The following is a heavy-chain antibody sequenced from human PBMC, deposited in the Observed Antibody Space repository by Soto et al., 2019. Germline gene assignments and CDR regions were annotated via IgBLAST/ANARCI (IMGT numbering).Heavy chain of an antibody. CDR2: MNPNSGNT. V-gene: IGHV1-8*01. CDR1: GYTFTSYD. J-gene: IGHJ5*02. CDR3: ARGIKYGAYSRWFDP. D-gene: IGHD4-17*01. Sequence: QVQLVQSGAEVKKPGASVKVSCKASGYTFTSYDINWVRQATGQGLQNLGWMNPNSGNTAYVQKFQGRVTMTWDTSIATAYMELSSLRSEHTAVYFCARGIKYGAYSRWFDPWGQGTLVTVSS.